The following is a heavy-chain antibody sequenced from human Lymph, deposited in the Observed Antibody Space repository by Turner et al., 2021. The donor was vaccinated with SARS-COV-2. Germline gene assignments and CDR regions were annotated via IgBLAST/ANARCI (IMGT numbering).Heavy chain of an antibody. V-gene: IGHV3-23*01. CDR1: GFTFSSYA. CDR2: ISVSGGST. D-gene: IGHD3-10*01. J-gene: IGHJ3*02. CDR3: AKGVRGVIIPEAFDI. Sequence: EVQLLESGGGLVQPGGSLRLSCAASGFTFSSYAMRWVRQAPGKGLVWVSVISVSGGSTYYADSVKGRFTISRDNSKNTLYLQMNSRRAEDTAVYYCAKGVRGVIIPEAFDIWGQGTMVTISS.